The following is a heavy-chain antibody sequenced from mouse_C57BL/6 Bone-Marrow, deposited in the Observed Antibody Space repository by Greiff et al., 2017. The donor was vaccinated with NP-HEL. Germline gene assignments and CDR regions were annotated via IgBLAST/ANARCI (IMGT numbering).Heavy chain of an antibody. CDR2: IYPRSGNT. D-gene: IGHD3-1*01. Sequence: VMLVESGAELARPGASVKLSCKASGYTFTSYGISWVKQRTGQGLEWIGEIYPRSGNTYYNEKFKGKATLTADKSSSTAYMELRSLTSEDSAVYFCARSGGITGYWGQGTTLTVSS. CDR3: ARSGGITGY. J-gene: IGHJ2*01. V-gene: IGHV1-81*01. CDR1: GYTFTSYG.